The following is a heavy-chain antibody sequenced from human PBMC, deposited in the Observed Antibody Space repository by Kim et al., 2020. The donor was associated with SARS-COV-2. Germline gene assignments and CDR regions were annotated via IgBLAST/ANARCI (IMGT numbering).Heavy chain of an antibody. V-gene: IGHV3-7*01. J-gene: IGHJ4*02. D-gene: IGHD3-3*01. CDR3: ATEGTGFWSNYPGY. Sequence: VESVKGGFPISRDNTKNSLYQRMNSLRAEDTAVYYCATEGTGFWSNYPGYWGQGTLVTVSS.